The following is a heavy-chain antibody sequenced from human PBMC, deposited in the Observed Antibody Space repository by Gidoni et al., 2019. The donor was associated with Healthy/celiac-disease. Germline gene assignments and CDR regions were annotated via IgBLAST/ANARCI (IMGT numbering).Heavy chain of an antibody. CDR2: ISSSGSTI. CDR1: GFTFSSYE. J-gene: IGHJ4*02. D-gene: IGHD3-22*01. CDR3: ARYPYYYDSSGYTGYFDY. Sequence: EVQLVESGGCLVPPGGSLRLSCAASGFTFSSYEMNWVRQAPGKGLEWVSYISSSGSTIYYADSVKGRFTISRDNAKNSLYLQMNSLRAEDTAVYYCARYPYYYDSSGYTGYFDYWGQGTLVTVSS. V-gene: IGHV3-48*03.